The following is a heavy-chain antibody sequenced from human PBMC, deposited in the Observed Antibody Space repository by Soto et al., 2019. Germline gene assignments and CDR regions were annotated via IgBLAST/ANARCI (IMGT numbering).Heavy chain of an antibody. CDR1: GYTFSTYG. V-gene: IGHV1-18*01. J-gene: IGHJ4*02. Sequence: QVQLLQSGAEVREPGASVKVSCKASGYTFSTYGFSWVRQAPGQGLEWMGWIRVYNGNTNYAQKLQGRVTMTTDTSTSTAYMELRSLRSDDTAVYYCARGDTAMPEVYWGQGTLVTVSS. D-gene: IGHD5-18*01. CDR3: ARGDTAMPEVY. CDR2: IRVYNGNT.